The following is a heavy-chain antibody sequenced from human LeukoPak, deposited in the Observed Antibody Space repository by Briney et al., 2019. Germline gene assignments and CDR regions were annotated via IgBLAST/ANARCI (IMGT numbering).Heavy chain of an antibody. D-gene: IGHD3-16*02. V-gene: IGHV3-23*01. CDR2: ISGSGGST. CDR3: AKDQEYDYVWGSYHY. J-gene: IGHJ4*02. CDR1: GFTFSSYS. Sequence: GGSLRLSCAASGFTFSSYSMNWVRQAPGKGLEWVSAISGSGGSTYYADSVKGRFTISRDNSKNTLYLQMNSLRAEDTAVYYCAKDQEYDYVWGSYHYWGQGTLVTVSS.